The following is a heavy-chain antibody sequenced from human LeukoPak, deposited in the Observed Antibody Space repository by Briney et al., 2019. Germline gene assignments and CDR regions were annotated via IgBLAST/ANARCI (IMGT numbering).Heavy chain of an antibody. CDR2: INAGNGNT. Sequence: ASVKVSCKASGYTFTSYYMHWVRQAPGQRLEWMGWINAGNGNTKYSQKFQGRVTITRDTSASTAYMELSSLRSEDTAVYYCARGYIAARPGVWFDYWGQGTLVTVSS. V-gene: IGHV1-3*01. CDR3: ARGYIAARPGVWFDY. CDR1: GYTFTSYY. J-gene: IGHJ4*02. D-gene: IGHD6-6*01.